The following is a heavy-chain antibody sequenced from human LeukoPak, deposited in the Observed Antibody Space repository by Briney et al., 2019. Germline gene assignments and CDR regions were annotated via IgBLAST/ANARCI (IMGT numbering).Heavy chain of an antibody. J-gene: IGHJ4*02. CDR3: ARWSWEWVDLQFDY. D-gene: IGHD3-3*01. CDR2: INQDGRQI. V-gene: IGHV3-7*01. CDR1: GFTFSDYW. Sequence: GGSLRLSCAASGFTFSDYWMSWVREAPGKGGEGVANINQDGRQIHSVDSVKGRFTISRDNAKNSLYLQMNSLRAEDTAFYYCARWSWEWVDLQFDYWGQGALVTASS.